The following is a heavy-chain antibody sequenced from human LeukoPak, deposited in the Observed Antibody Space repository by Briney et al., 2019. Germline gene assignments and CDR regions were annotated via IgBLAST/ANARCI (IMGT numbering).Heavy chain of an antibody. J-gene: IGHJ6*04. Sequence: PSETLSLTCAVYGGSFSGYYWSWIRQPPGKGLEWIGEINHSGSTNYNPSLKSRVTISVDTSKNQFSLKLSSVTAADTAVYYCAGGYCSSTSCYPGGFDGMDVWGKGTTVTVSS. D-gene: IGHD2-2*01. CDR2: INHSGST. CDR3: AGGYCSSTSCYPGGFDGMDV. V-gene: IGHV4-34*01. CDR1: GGSFSGYY.